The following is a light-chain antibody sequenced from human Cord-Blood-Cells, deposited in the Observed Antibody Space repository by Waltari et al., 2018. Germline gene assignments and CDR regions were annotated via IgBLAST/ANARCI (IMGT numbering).Light chain of an antibody. CDR2: DAS. Sequence: IVLTQSPATLSLSPGERATLSCRASQSVSSYLAWYQQKPGQAPRLLIYDASNRATGIPARFSGSGAGTDFTLTISSLEHEDCAVYYCQQRSNWPPLTFGGGTKVEIK. J-gene: IGKJ4*01. CDR3: QQRSNWPPLT. V-gene: IGKV3-11*01. CDR1: QSVSSY.